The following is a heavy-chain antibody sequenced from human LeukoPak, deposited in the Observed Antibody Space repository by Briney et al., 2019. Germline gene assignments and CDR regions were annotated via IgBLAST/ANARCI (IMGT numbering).Heavy chain of an antibody. V-gene: IGHV3-7*01. CDR3: ARGSYSSSWKTFDY. J-gene: IGHJ4*02. CDR2: INPDGSQK. D-gene: IGHD6-13*01. Sequence: HPGGSLRLSCAASGFTFSLYWMTWVRQSPGKGLEWVADINPDGSQKYYVDSVKGRFTISRDNAKNSLYLQMNSLRAEDTAVYYRARGSYSSSWKTFDYWGQGTLVTVSS. CDR1: GFTFSLYW.